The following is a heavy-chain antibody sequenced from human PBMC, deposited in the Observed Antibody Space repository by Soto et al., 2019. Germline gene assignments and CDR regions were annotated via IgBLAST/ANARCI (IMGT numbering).Heavy chain of an antibody. D-gene: IGHD6-13*01. V-gene: IGHV1-18*01. CDR2: ISAYNGNT. J-gene: IGHJ4*02. CDR1: GYTFTSYG. CDR3: ARYLEKRAPYSSFVDY. Sequence: GASVKVSCKASGYTFTSYGISWVRQAPGQGLEWMGWISAYNGNTNYAQKLQGRVTMTTDTSTSTAYMELRSLRSDDTAVYYCARYLEKRAPYSSFVDYWGQGTLVPVSS.